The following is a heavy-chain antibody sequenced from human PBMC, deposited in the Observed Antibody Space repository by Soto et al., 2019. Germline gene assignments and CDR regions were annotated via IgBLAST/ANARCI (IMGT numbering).Heavy chain of an antibody. CDR3: ARVGSSIATRPFDY. D-gene: IGHD6-6*01. CDR1: GGSISSGDYY. J-gene: IGHJ4*02. CDR2: IYYSGIT. Sequence: SETLSLTCTVSGGSISSGDYYWSWIRQPPGKGLEWIGYIYYSGITYYNPSLKSRATISVDTSKNQFSLKLSSVTAADTAVYYCARVGSSIATRPFDYWGQGTLVTVSS. V-gene: IGHV4-30-4*01.